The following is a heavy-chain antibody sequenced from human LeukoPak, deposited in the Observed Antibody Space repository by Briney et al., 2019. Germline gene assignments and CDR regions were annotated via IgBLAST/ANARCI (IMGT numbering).Heavy chain of an antibody. D-gene: IGHD1-14*01. V-gene: IGHV3-7*03. J-gene: IGHJ4*02. CDR3: ARAGVYNNTRSCFDS. CDR1: GFTSNNYY. Sequence: GGSLRLSCAASGFTSNNYYMGWVRQAPGKGLEWVANIRQDGGDRNYVDSVKGRLTISRDNVKNLMFLQMNSLRVEDTAVYYWARAGVYNNTRSCFDSWGQGTLVTFSS. CDR2: IRQDGGDR.